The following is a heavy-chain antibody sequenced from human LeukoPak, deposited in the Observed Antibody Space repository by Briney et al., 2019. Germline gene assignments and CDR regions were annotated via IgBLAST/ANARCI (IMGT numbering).Heavy chain of an antibody. CDR3: PRTEGGGGYGWFDP. J-gene: IGHJ5*02. D-gene: IGHD5-12*01. CDR2: ISAYNGNT. CDR1: GYTFTSYG. V-gene: IGHV1-18*01. Sequence: GASVKVSCKASGYTFTSYGISWVRQAPGQGLEWMGWISAYNGNTNYAQKLQGRVTMTTDTSPSTAYMELRSLRSDHTAVYYCPRTEGGGGYGWFDPWGQGTLVTVSS.